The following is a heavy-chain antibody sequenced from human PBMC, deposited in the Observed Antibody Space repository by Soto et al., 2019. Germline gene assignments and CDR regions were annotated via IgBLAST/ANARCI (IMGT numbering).Heavy chain of an antibody. D-gene: IGHD2-2*01. CDR3: ARALPVVKGGFDX. CDR1: GFTVSNTY. V-gene: IGHV3-53*01. J-gene: IGHJ5*02. CDR2: IYTAGGT. Sequence: GGSLRLSCAASGFTVSNTYMTWVRQPPGKGLECVSFIYTAGGTNYADSVKGRFIISRDNSKNTLYLQMNSLRAEDTAVYYCARALPVVKGGFDXWGQGTLVTVSX.